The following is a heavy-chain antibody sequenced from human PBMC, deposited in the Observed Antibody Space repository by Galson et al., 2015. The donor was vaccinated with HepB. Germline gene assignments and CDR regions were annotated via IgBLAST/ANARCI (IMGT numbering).Heavy chain of an antibody. D-gene: IGHD3-10*02. CDR3: AKDITAFGDYVLDS. CDR1: GFTFSNFG. Sequence: SLRLSCAASGFTFSNFGMHWVRQAPGKGLEWLAIISNDGGNKYHADSVKGRFSVSRDNPRNTLFLQMISLRDEDTAVYYCAKDITAFGDYVLDSWGQGTLVTVSA. CDR2: ISNDGGNK. J-gene: IGHJ4*02. V-gene: IGHV3-30*18.